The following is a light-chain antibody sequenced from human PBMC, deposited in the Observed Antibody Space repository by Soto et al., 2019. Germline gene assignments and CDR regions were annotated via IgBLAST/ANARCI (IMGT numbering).Light chain of an antibody. Sequence: SYELTQPPSVSVAPRKTARITCGGNNIGSKSVHWYQQKPGQAPVLVIYYDSDRPSGIPERFSGSNSGNTATLTISRVEAGDEADYYCQVWDSSSDHPVFGTGTKVTVL. CDR2: YDS. CDR1: NIGSKS. J-gene: IGLJ1*01. V-gene: IGLV3-21*04. CDR3: QVWDSSSDHPV.